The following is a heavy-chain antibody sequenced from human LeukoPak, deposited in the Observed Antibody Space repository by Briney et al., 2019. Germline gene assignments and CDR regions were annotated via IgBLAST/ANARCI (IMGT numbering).Heavy chain of an antibody. CDR2: ICDNGETT. D-gene: IGHD6-13*01. CDR1: GFTLSDYA. Sequence: GGSLRLSCAASGFTLSDYAMSWVRQAAGKGLDWVSLICDNGETTYYENSVKGRFTIIRDNSKNTVYLQMNSLRAEDTAVYYCAKNLRNSRSRYEVDYWGKGTLVTVSS. J-gene: IGHJ4*02. V-gene: IGHV3-23*01. CDR3: AKNLRNSRSRYEVDY.